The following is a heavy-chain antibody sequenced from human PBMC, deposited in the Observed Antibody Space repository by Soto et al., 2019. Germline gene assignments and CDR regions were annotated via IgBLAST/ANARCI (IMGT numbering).Heavy chain of an antibody. CDR1: GFTFSNNA. CDR3: ARDVESGSSQYYYYFYGMDV. D-gene: IGHD1-26*01. CDR2: LSYDGSNK. V-gene: IGHV3-30-3*01. Sequence: GGSLRLSCAASGFTFSNNAMHWVRQAPGKGLEWVAVLSYDGSNKYYADSVKGRFTTSRDNSKNTLYLQMDSLRTEDTALYYCARDVESGSSQYYYYFYGMDVWGQGTTVTVSS. J-gene: IGHJ6*02.